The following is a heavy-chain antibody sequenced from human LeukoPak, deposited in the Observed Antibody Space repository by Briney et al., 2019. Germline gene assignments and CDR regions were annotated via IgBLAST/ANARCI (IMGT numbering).Heavy chain of an antibody. CDR2: INPNSGGT. Sequence: GASVKVSCKASGYTFTGYYMHWVRQAPGQGLEWMGWINPNSGGTNYAQKIQGRVTMTRDTSISTAYMELSGLTPDDTAFYYCAKDGDFVPTIRIYFDDWGQGTLVTVSS. J-gene: IGHJ4*02. D-gene: IGHD2-21*02. CDR3: AKDGDFVPTIRIYFDD. V-gene: IGHV1-2*02. CDR1: GYTFTGYY.